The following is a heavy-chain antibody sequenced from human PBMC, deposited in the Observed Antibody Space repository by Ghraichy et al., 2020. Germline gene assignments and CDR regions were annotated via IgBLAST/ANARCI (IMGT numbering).Heavy chain of an antibody. J-gene: IGHJ2*01. CDR3: AKVGGGPGWYYDL. Sequence: GGSLRLSCAAPGFTFSINAMSWVRQAPGKGLKWVSAISGSDGSTYYVESVKGRFTISRDSSKNTLYLQMNSLRFDDTAVYYCAKVGGGPGWYYDLWGRGTLVTVSS. CDR2: ISGSDGST. D-gene: IGHD3-16*01. CDR1: GFTFSINA. V-gene: IGHV3-23*01.